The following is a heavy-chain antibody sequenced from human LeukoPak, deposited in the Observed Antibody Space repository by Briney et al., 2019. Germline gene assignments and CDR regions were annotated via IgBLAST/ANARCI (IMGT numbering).Heavy chain of an antibody. CDR3: AKTRRLLWFGELFGAFDI. J-gene: IGHJ3*02. CDR1: GFTFSSYS. Sequence: GGSLRLSCAASGFTFSSYSMNWVRQAPGKGLEWVSSISSSSSYIYYADSVKGRFTISRDNSKNTLYLQMNSLRAEDTAVYYCAKTRRLLWFGELFGAFDIWGQGTMVTVSS. V-gene: IGHV3-21*04. D-gene: IGHD3-10*01. CDR2: ISSSSSYI.